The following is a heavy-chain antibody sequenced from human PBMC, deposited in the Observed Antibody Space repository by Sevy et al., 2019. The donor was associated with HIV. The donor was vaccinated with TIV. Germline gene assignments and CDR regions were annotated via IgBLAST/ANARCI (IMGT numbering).Heavy chain of an antibody. CDR2: IYYSGST. CDR1: GGSISSSSYY. CDR3: ARLSWYIVVVTATLDAFDI. V-gene: IGHV4-39*01. D-gene: IGHD2-21*02. J-gene: IGHJ3*02. Sequence: SETLSLTCTVSGGSISSSSYYWGWIRQPPGKGLEWIGSIYYSGSTYYNPSLKSRVTISVDTSKNQFSLKLSSVTAADTAVYYCARLSWYIVVVTATLDAFDIWGQGTMVTVSS.